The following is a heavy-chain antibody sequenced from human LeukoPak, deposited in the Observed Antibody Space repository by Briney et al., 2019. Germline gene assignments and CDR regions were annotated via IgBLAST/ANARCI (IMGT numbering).Heavy chain of an antibody. Sequence: SETLSLTCAVYGGSFSGYYWSWIRQPPGKGLEWIGEINHSGSTNYNPSLKSRVTISVDTSKNQFSLKLSSVTAADTAVYYCASWSAVAGITAYYYWGQGTLVTVSS. D-gene: IGHD6-19*01. CDR2: INHSGST. J-gene: IGHJ4*02. CDR1: GGSFSGYY. CDR3: ASWSAVAGITAYYY. V-gene: IGHV4-34*01.